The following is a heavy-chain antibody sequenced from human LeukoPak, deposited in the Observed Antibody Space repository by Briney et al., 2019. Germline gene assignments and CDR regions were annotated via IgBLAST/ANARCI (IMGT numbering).Heavy chain of an antibody. CDR3: ARRGRAAAGTGFDY. V-gene: IGHV4-39*01. CDR2: IYYSGST. D-gene: IGHD6-13*01. CDR1: GGSISSGNYY. J-gene: IGHJ4*02. Sequence: SETLSVTCTVSGGSISSGNYYWGWIRQPPGKGLEWIGNIYYSGSTYYNQSLKSRVTISVDTSKNQFSLKLSSVTAADTAVYYCARRGRAAAGTGFDYWGQGILVTVSS.